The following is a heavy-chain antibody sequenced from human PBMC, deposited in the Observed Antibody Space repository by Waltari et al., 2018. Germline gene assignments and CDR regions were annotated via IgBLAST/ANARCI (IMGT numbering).Heavy chain of an antibody. CDR2: ISSSSSYI. Sequence: EVQLVESGGGLVKPGGSLRLSCAASGFTFSSYSMNWVRQAPGKGLEWVSSISSSSSYIYYADSVKGRFTISRDNAKNSLYLQMNSLRAEDTAVYYCARQPGIAAAGTDYWGEGTLVTVSS. D-gene: IGHD6-13*01. V-gene: IGHV3-21*01. CDR3: ARQPGIAAAGTDY. J-gene: IGHJ4*02. CDR1: GFTFSSYS.